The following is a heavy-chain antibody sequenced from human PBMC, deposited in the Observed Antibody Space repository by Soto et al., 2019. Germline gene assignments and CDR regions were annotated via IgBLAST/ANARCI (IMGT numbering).Heavy chain of an antibody. CDR3: ARAQRGICYYGKTFAY. D-gene: IGHD3-22*01. V-gene: IGHV4-34*01. J-gene: IGHJ4*02. CDR1: GGSFSGYY. Sequence: PSETLSLTCAVSGGSFSGYYWSWIRQPPGKGLEWIGEINHSGSTNYNPSLKSRVTISVHTSKNQFPLKLSSVTAAYTAVYYCARAQRGICYYGKTFAYWRQGTLVTVSP. CDR2: INHSGST.